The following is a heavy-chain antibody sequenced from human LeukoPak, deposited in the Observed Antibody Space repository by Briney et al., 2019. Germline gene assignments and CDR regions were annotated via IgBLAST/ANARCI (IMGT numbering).Heavy chain of an antibody. CDR2: IGSSGSTI. D-gene: IGHD1-26*01. CDR1: GFTFSDYY. Sequence: GGSLRLSCAASGFTFSDYYMSWIRQAPGKGLEWVSYIGSSGSTIHYADSVKGRFTISRDNAKNSLYLQMNSLRAEDTAVYYCARDRYVGATTAGDSDSWGQGTLVTVSS. V-gene: IGHV3-11*01. J-gene: IGHJ4*02. CDR3: ARDRYVGATTAGDSDS.